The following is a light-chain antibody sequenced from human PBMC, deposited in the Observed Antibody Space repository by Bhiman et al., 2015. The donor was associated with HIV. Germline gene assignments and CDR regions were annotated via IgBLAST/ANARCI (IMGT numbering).Light chain of an antibody. Sequence: QSALTQPASVSGSPGQSITISCTGTTSDVGNYRLVSWYQQHPGKAPKLLLFEVSKRPSGVSDRFSGSKSDTTASLLISGLQADDDADYYCCSYGGSRLVFGGGTKLTVL. J-gene: IGLJ2*01. CDR3: CSYGGSRLV. CDR1: TSDVGNYRL. V-gene: IGLV2-23*02. CDR2: EVS.